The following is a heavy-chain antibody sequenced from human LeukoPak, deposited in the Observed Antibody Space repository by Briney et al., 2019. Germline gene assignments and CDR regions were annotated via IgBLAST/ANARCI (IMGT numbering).Heavy chain of an antibody. J-gene: IGHJ6*04. CDR3: ATLGYCSSTSCIYNYYYYGMDV. V-gene: IGHV3-23*01. D-gene: IGHD2-2*01. Sequence: GGSLRLSRAASGFTFSSYAMSWVRQAPGKGLEWVSAISGSGGSTYYADSVKGRFTISRDNSKNTLYLQMNSLRAEDTAVYYCATLGYCSSTSCIYNYYYYGMDVWGKGTTVTVSS. CDR2: ISGSGGST. CDR1: GFTFSSYA.